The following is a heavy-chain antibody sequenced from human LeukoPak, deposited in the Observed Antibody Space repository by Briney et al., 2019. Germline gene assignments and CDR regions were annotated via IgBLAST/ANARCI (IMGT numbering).Heavy chain of an antibody. D-gene: IGHD3-3*01. Sequence: SETLSLTFTVSGGSISSSSNYWGWIRQPPGKGLEWIGSISYSGSSYDNPSLRSRVTISVDTSKNQFSLKLSSVTAADTAVYYCARGVDDFWSGRFDYWGQGTLVTVSS. CDR1: GGSISSSSNY. CDR2: ISYSGSS. CDR3: ARGVDDFWSGRFDY. V-gene: IGHV4-39*07. J-gene: IGHJ4*02.